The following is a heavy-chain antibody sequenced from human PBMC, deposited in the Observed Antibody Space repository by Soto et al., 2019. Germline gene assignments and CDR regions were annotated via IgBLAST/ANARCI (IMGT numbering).Heavy chain of an antibody. V-gene: IGHV3-23*01. CDR1: GFTFSSYA. J-gene: IGHJ4*02. D-gene: IGHD6-13*01. CDR3: AYSSTPFDY. Sequence: EVQLLESGGGLVQPGGSLRLSCAASGFTFSSYAMSWVRQAPGKGLEWVSAISGSGGSTYYADSVKGRFTISRDNSKSTLYLRMHSLRAEDTAVYYCAYSSTPFDYWGQGTLVTVSS. CDR2: ISGSGGST.